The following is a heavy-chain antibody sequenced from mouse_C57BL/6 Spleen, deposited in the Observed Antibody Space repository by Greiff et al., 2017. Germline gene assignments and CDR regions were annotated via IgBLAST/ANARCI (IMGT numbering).Heavy chain of an antibody. CDR3: ARERDYSNYGAMDY. CDR1: GFTFSDYY. J-gene: IGHJ4*01. V-gene: IGHV5-16*01. CDR2: INYDGSST. Sequence: EVQRVESEGGLVQPGSSMKLSCTASGFTFSDYYMAWVRQVPEKGLEWVANINYDGSSTYYLDALKSRFIISRDNAKNILYLQMSSLKSEDTATYYCARERDYSNYGAMDYWGQGTSVTVSS. D-gene: IGHD2-5*01.